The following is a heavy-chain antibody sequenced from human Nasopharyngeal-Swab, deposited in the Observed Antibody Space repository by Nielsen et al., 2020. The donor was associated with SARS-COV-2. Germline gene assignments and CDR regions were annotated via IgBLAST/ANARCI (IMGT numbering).Heavy chain of an antibody. CDR3: ARGHNWSFDY. V-gene: IGHV3-7*04. D-gene: IGHD1-1*01. CDR1: GFTFSSYA. Sequence: GGSLRLSCAASGFTFSSYAMNWVRQAPGKGLEWVANIKQDGSEKPYVDSVRGRFTISRDNAKNSVYLQMNSLRAEDTAVYYCARGHNWSFDYWGQGTLVTVSA. J-gene: IGHJ4*02. CDR2: IKQDGSEK.